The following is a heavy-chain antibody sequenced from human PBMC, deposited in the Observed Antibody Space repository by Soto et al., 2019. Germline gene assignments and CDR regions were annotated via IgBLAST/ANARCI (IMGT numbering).Heavy chain of an antibody. CDR1: GGCFSDYY. Sequence: SETLSLTCAVYGGCFSDYYWSCIRQPPGKGLEWIGEINHSGSTNYNPSLKSRVTISVDPSKNQFSLKLNSVTAADTAVYYCARIWLAASYAHNYMHVWCTRTAVTVS. D-gene: IGHD5-18*01. CDR3: ARIWLAASYAHNYMHV. J-gene: IGHJ6*03. V-gene: IGHV4-34*01. CDR2: INHSGST.